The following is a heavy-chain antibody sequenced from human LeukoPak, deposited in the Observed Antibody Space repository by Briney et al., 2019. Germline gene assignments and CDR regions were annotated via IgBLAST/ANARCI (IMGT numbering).Heavy chain of an antibody. V-gene: IGHV3-30*03. J-gene: IGHJ4*02. CDR1: GFTFSSYG. D-gene: IGHD2-15*01. Sequence: PGGSLRLSCAASGFTFSSYGMHWVRQAPGKGLEWVAVISYDGSNKYYADSVKGRFTISRDNSKNTLYLQMNSLRAEDTAVYYCARVYCSGGSCYEGALDYWGQGTLVTVSS. CDR3: ARVYCSGGSCYEGALDY. CDR2: ISYDGSNK.